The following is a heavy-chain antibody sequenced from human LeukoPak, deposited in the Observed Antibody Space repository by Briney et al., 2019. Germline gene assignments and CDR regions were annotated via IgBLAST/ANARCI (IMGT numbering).Heavy chain of an antibody. CDR3: ASRGSSGWYRGFDY. CDR1: GGTFSSYA. J-gene: IGHJ4*02. Sequence: SVKVSCKASGGTFSSYAISWVRQAPGQGLEWMGGIIPIFGTANYAQKFQGRVTITTDESTSTAYMELSSLRSEDTAVYYCASRGSSGWYRGFDYWGQGTLVTVSS. D-gene: IGHD6-19*01. V-gene: IGHV1-69*05. CDR2: IIPIFGTA.